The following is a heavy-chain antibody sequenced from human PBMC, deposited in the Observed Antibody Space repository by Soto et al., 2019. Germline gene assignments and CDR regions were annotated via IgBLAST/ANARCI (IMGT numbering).Heavy chain of an antibody. D-gene: IGHD3-3*01. J-gene: IGHJ4*02. CDR3: ASSYDFWSGRSD. CDR1: GGTYSIYA. Sequence: GASVKVSCTTSGGTYSIYAISWVRQAPGQGLEWMGGIVPIVDTSTYAQKFQGRVTITADESTSTVYMELSSLRSEDTAVYYCASSYDFWSGRSDWGQGTLVTVSS. CDR2: IVPIVDTS. V-gene: IGHV1-69*13.